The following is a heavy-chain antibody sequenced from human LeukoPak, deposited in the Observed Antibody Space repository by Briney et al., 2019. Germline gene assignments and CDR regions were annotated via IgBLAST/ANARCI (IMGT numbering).Heavy chain of an antibody. V-gene: IGHV1-8*01. J-gene: IGHJ6*02. CDR1: GYTFTSYD. D-gene: IGHD1-26*01. CDR2: MNPNSGNT. Sequence: ASVKVSCKASGYTFTSYDINWVRQATGQGLEWMGWMNPNSGNTGYAQKFQGRVTITADKSTSTAYMELSSLRSEDTAMYYCARVVGFGMDVWGQGTTVTVSS. CDR3: ARVVGFGMDV.